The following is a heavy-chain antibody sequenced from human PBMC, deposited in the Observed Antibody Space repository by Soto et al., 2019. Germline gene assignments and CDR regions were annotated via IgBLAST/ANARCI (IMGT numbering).Heavy chain of an antibody. CDR2: IYYSGST. CDR3: ARPLYSYGPMDV. Sequence: QVQLQESGPGLVKPSETLSLTCTVSGGSVSSGSYYWSWIRQPPGKGLEWIGYIYYSGSTNYNPSLNSRVTISVDTSKIQFSLKLSSVTAADTAVYYCARPLYSYGPMDVWGQGTTVTVSS. V-gene: IGHV4-61*01. J-gene: IGHJ6*02. CDR1: GGSVSSGSYY. D-gene: IGHD5-18*01.